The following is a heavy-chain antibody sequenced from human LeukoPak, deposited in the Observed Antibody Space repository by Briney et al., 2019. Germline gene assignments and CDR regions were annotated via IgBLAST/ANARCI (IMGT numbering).Heavy chain of an antibody. J-gene: IGHJ4*02. D-gene: IGHD3-10*01. CDR2: INPNSGGT. CDR3: ARGMVRGVIIKYSIDY. CDR1: GYTFTGYY. V-gene: IGHV1-2*02. Sequence: GASVKVSCKASGYTFTGYYMHWVRQAPGQGLEWMGWINPNSGGTNYAQKFQGGVTMTRDTSISTAYMELSRLRSDDTAVYYCARGMVRGVIIKYSIDYWGQGTLVTVSS.